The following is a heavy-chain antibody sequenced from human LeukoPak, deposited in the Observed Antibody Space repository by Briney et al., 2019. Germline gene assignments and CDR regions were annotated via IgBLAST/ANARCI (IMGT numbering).Heavy chain of an antibody. J-gene: IGHJ4*02. D-gene: IGHD1-1*01. V-gene: IGHV3-23*01. CDR2: ISGSGGST. Sequence: GGSLRLSCAASGFTFSSYAMSWVRQAPGKGLEWVSAISGSGGSTYYADSVKGRFTIFRDNSKNTLYLQMNSLRAEDTAVYYCAKDGQLEPLNYWGQGTLVTVSS. CDR3: AKDGQLEPLNY. CDR1: GFTFSSYA.